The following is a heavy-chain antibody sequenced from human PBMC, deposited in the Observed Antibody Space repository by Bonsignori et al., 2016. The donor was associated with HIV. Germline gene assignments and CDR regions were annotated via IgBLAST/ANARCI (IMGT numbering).Heavy chain of an antibody. Sequence: SLKISCAASGFTFNGVAMHWLRQAPRKGLEWVSGIDWNSVTLGYADSVKGRFTISRDNAKNSLYLQMNSLRAEDTAFYYCAKGIYSSSWQFDYWGQGSLVTVSS. D-gene: IGHD6-13*01. CDR2: IDWNSVTL. V-gene: IGHV3-9*01. CDR3: AKGIYSSSWQFDY. CDR1: GFTFNGVA. J-gene: IGHJ4*02.